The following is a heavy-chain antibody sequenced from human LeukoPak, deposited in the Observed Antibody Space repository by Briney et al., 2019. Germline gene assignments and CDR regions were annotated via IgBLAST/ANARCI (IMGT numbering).Heavy chain of an antibody. Sequence: GGSLRLSCAASGFTFDDYSMHWVRQRPGKGLEWVSLVSWVGGSIYYADSVRGRFTISRDNRKGSLFLQMKSLKTEDSALYFCARDRGGNSAGFDSWGQGTLVTVSS. D-gene: IGHD5-18*01. CDR2: VSWVGGSI. J-gene: IGHJ4*02. CDR1: GFTFDDYS. V-gene: IGHV3-43*01. CDR3: ARDRGGNSAGFDS.